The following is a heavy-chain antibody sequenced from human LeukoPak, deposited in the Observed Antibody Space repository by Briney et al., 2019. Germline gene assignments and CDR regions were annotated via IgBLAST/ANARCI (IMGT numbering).Heavy chain of an antibody. CDR3: ARVTATYDWFDP. CDR1: GDSIRNYN. D-gene: IGHD2-21*02. Sequence: SETLSLTCTVSGDSIRNYNWSWIRQPPGNGLEWIGYIYNSGRTNYNPSLKSRVTISVDTSKNQFSLKLSSVTDADTAVYYCARVTATYDWFDPWGQGTLVTVSS. V-gene: IGHV4-59*01. J-gene: IGHJ5*02. CDR2: IYNSGRT.